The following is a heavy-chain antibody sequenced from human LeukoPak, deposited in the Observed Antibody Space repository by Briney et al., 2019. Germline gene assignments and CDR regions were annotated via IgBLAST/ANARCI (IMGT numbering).Heavy chain of an antibody. CDR1: GFTFDEYA. Sequence: PGGSLRLSCEASGFTFDEYAMLWVRQAPGKGLEWVSVISGDGGSTYYAASVKGRFTSSRDNSQNSLSLQMNSLRTEDTALYYCASVGGKGSDAFDIWGQGTMVTVSS. V-gene: IGHV3-43*02. J-gene: IGHJ3*02. CDR3: ASVGGKGSDAFDI. D-gene: IGHD1-26*01. CDR2: ISGDGGST.